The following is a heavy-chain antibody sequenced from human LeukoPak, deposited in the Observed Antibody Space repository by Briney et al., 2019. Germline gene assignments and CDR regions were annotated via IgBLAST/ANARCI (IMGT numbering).Heavy chain of an antibody. Sequence: GGSLRLSCAASGFTFSSYAMSWVRQAPGKGLEWVSAISGSGGSTYYADSVKGRFTISRDNSKNTLYLQMNSLRAEDTAVYYCAKDYPKYCSSTSCYREFDYWGQGTLVTASS. CDR1: GFTFSSYA. V-gene: IGHV3-23*01. D-gene: IGHD2-2*02. CDR2: ISGSGGST. CDR3: AKDYPKYCSSTSCYREFDY. J-gene: IGHJ4*02.